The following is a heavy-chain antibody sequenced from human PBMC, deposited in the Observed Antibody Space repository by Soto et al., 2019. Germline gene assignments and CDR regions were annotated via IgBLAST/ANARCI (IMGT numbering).Heavy chain of an antibody. CDR3: ARPKGSYSSGYYYFDY. CDR1: GGTFSTYA. CDR2: ISPLFGTA. J-gene: IGHJ4*02. Sequence: QVQLVQSGAEVKQPGSSVKVSCKTSGGTFSTYAIYWVRQAPGQGLEWMGAISPLFGTADYAQKFQGRVTITADESTSTAYMELSSVRSEDTAVYYCARPKGSYSSGYYYFDYWGQGTLVTVSS. V-gene: IGHV1-69*01. D-gene: IGHD6-19*01.